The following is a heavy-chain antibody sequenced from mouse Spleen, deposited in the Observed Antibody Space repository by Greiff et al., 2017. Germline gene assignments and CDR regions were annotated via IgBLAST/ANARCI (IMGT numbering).Heavy chain of an antibody. CDR3: ARGATMVATGFDY. J-gene: IGHJ2*01. D-gene: IGHD1-1*01. V-gene: IGHV1-54*01. CDR1: GYTFTGYW. CDR2: INPGSGGT. Sequence: QVQLQQSGAELMKPGASVKLSCKATGYTFTGYWIEWVKQRPGQGLEWIGVINPGSGGTNYNEKFKGKATLTADKSSSTAYMQLSSLTSEDSAVYFCARGATMVATGFDYWGQGTTLTVSS.